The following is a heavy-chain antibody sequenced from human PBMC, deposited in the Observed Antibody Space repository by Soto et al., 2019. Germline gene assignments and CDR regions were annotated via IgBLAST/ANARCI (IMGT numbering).Heavy chain of an antibody. CDR1: EFTFRSYW. Sequence: PGGSLRLSCAASEFTFRSYWMHWVRQSPGKGLVWVSRISGDGSRTTYADSVGGRFTISRDNAKNTVYLQMDSLRAEDTAVYYCARSLPGTYGAFDLWGQGTMVTVSS. J-gene: IGHJ3*01. V-gene: IGHV3-74*01. CDR3: ARSLPGTYGAFDL. CDR2: ISGDGSRT. D-gene: IGHD1-7*01.